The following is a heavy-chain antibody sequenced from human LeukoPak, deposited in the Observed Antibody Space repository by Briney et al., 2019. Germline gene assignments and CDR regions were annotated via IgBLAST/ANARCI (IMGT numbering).Heavy chain of an antibody. D-gene: IGHD3-10*01. CDR1: GGSFTDYY. CDR3: ARLGRWFGQFYMDV. CDR2: INHVGST. J-gene: IGHJ6*03. V-gene: IGHV4-34*01. Sequence: SETLSLTCAVYGGSFTDYYWSWIRQPPGQGLEWIGEINHVGSTNYNPSLESRLTISVDTSKNQFSLKLTSVTAADTAVYFCARLGRWFGQFYMDVWGKGTTVTFSS.